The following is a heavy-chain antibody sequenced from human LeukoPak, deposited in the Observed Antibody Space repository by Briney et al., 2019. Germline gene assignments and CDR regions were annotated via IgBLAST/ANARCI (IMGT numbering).Heavy chain of an antibody. CDR2: IYCSGST. CDR3: ARSSVAPRHPDY. D-gene: IGHD5-12*01. Sequence: SETLSLTCTVSGGSISSYYWSWIRQPPGKGLEWIGYIYCSGSTNYNPSLKSRVTISVDTSKNQFSLKLSSVTAADTAVYYCARSSVAPRHPDYWGQGTLVTVSS. CDR1: GGSISSYY. V-gene: IGHV4-59*01. J-gene: IGHJ4*02.